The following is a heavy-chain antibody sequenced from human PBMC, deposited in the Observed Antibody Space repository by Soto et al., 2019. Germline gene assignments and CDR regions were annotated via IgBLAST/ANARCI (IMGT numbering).Heavy chain of an antibody. CDR1: GGSISSGGYY. Sequence: TLSLTCTVSGGSISSGGYYWSWIRQHPGKGLEWIGYIYYSGSTYYNPSLKSRVTISVDTSKNQFSLKLSSVTAADTAVYYCAREIVVVVAATHSNAFDIWGQGTMVTVSS. V-gene: IGHV4-31*03. J-gene: IGHJ3*02. D-gene: IGHD2-15*01. CDR3: AREIVVVVAATHSNAFDI. CDR2: IYYSGST.